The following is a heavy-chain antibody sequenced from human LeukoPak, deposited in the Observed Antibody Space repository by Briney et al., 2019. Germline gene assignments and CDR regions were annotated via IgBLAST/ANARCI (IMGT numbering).Heavy chain of an antibody. D-gene: IGHD3-3*01. Sequence: HPGGSLRLSCAASGFTFSSYWMSWVRQAPGKGLEWVANIKQDGSEKYYVDSVKGRFTISRDNAKNSLYLQMNSLRAEDTAVYYCARDSANDFWSGYYTVSNYGMDVWGQGTTVTVSS. CDR1: GFTFSSYW. V-gene: IGHV3-7*01. CDR2: IKQDGSEK. J-gene: IGHJ6*02. CDR3: ARDSANDFWSGYYTVSNYGMDV.